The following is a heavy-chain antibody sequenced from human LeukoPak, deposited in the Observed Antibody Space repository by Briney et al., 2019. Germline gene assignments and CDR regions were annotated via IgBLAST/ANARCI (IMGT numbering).Heavy chain of an antibody. Sequence: ASETLSLTCSVSGDSMSGYYWSWIRQPPGKGLEWIGYMYYSGTTNYNPSLKSRVTISADTSKNHFSLKLHSVTAADTAVYYCARHDNYPGFGRGFDPWGQGFLVTVTS. D-gene: IGHD1-14*01. V-gene: IGHV4-59*08. CDR3: ARHDNYPGFGRGFDP. CDR1: GDSMSGYY. J-gene: IGHJ5*02. CDR2: MYYSGTT.